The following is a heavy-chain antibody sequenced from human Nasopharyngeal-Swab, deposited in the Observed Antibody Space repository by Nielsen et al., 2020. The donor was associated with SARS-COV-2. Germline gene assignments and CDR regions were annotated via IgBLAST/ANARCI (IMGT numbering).Heavy chain of an antibody. J-gene: IGHJ4*02. CDR3: ARGHNWSFDY. CDR2: IKQDGSEK. D-gene: IGHD1-1*01. CDR1: GFTFSSYW. V-gene: IGHV3-7*04. Sequence: GESLKISCAASGFTFSSYWMNWVRQAPGKGLEWVANIKQDGSEKPYVDSVRGRFTIPRDNAKNSVYLQMNSLRAEDTAVYYCARGHNWSFDYWGQGTLVTVSA.